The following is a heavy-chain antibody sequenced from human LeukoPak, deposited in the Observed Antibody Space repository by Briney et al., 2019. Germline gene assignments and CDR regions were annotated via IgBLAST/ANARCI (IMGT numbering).Heavy chain of an antibody. CDR1: GYSFTSYW. CDR2: IYPGDSDT. V-gene: IGHV5-51*01. CDR3: ARRPRYCSGGSCYLNY. J-gene: IGHJ4*02. Sequence: GESLKISCTGSGYSFTSYWIGLVRQMPGKGLEWMGIIYPGDSDTRYSPSFQGQVTISADKSITTAYLQWSSLKASDTAMYYCARRPRYCSGGSCYLNYWGQGTLVTVSS. D-gene: IGHD2-15*01.